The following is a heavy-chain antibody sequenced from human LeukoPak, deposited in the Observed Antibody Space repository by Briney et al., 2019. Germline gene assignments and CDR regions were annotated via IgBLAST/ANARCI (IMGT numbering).Heavy chain of an antibody. D-gene: IGHD3-3*01. V-gene: IGHV3-49*03. CDR2: IRSKAYGGTT. Sequence: GGSLRLSCKGSGFLFADYSLSWFRQAAGKGLEWVGFIRSKAYGGTTEYAASVKGRFTISRDDSKSIAYLQMNSLKTEDTAVYYCTRVSPLHYDFWSGYYVGDYWGQGTLVTVSS. CDR1: GFLFADYS. CDR3: TRVSPLHYDFWSGYYVGDY. J-gene: IGHJ4*02.